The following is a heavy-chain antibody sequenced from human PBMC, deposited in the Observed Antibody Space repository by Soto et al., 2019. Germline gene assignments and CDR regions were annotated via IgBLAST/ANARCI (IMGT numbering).Heavy chain of an antibody. Sequence: EVQLLESGGGLVQPGGSLRLSCAASGFTFSSFAMSWVRQAPGKGLEWVSAIGSRGDSTYYADSVKGRFTISRDNSKNTLYRQMNSLRAEDTAVYYCAKELIYGYNSGRPFDSWGQGTLVTVSS. J-gene: IGHJ4*02. CDR2: IGSRGDST. V-gene: IGHV3-23*01. CDR3: AKELIYGYNSGRPFDS. D-gene: IGHD6-19*01. CDR1: GFTFSSFA.